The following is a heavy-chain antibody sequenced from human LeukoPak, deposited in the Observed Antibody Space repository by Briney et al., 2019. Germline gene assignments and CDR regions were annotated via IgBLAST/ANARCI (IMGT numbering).Heavy chain of an antibody. CDR2: IQLDGSEK. Sequence: GGSLRLSCVASGFTFGKHWMSWVRQAPGKGLEWVANIQLDGSEKNYVDSVKGRFTISRDNTKNSLYLQMNSLRAEDTAVYYCAKQLGYCSDGSCYFPYWGQGTLVTVSS. V-gene: IGHV3-7*03. CDR3: AKQLGYCSDGSCYFPY. CDR1: GFTFGKHW. D-gene: IGHD2-15*01. J-gene: IGHJ4*02.